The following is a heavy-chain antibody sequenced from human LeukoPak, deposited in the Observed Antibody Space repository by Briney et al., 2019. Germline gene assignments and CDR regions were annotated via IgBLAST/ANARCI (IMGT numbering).Heavy chain of an antibody. V-gene: IGHV4-30-4*08. CDR3: ARGRYCSSTSCYRNWFDP. CDR2: IYYSGST. D-gene: IGHD2-2*01. J-gene: IGHJ5*02. CDR1: GDSISSSSYY. Sequence: SETLSLTCTVSGDSISSSSYYWSWIRQPPGKGLEWIGYIYYSGSTYYNPSLKSRVTISVDTSKNQFSLKLSSVTAADTAVYYCARGRYCSSTSCYRNWFDPWGQGTLVTVSS.